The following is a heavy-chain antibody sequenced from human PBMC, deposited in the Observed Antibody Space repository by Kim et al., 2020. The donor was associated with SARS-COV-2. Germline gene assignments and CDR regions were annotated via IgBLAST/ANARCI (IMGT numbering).Heavy chain of an antibody. CDR3: MTAFRAY. Sequence: DRSQKNYVDTVKGRFTIFRETAKNSVFLQMNSLTAEDTAVYYCMTAFRAYWGQGTLVTVSS. CDR2: DRSQK. J-gene: IGHJ4*02. V-gene: IGHV3-7*01.